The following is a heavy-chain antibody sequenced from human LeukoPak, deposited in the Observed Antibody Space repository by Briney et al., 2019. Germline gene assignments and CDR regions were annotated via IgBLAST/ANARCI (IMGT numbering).Heavy chain of an antibody. J-gene: IGHJ5*02. CDR2: IYYSGST. V-gene: IGHV4-39*07. Sequence: SETLSLTCTVSGSISSSNYYWGWIRQPPGQGLEWIGSIYYSGSTHYNPSLKSRVNISVDTSKNQFSLKLSSVTAADTAVYYCARASPHYYDSSGYHNWFDPWGQGTLVTVSS. D-gene: IGHD3-22*01. CDR1: GSISSSNYY. CDR3: ARASPHYYDSSGYHNWFDP.